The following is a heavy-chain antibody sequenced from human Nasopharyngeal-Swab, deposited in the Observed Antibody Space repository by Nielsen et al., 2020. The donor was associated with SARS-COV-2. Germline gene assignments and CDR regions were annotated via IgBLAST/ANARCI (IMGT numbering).Heavy chain of an antibody. D-gene: IGHD3-22*01. CDR2: IYYSGST. CDR1: GVSISSYH. Sequence: SDTLSLTFTVSGVSISSYHWSWIRQPPGQGLEWIGYIYYSGSTNYNPSLKSRVTISVDTSKNQFSLKLSSVTAADTAVYYWASANYDSSGYYRYYFDYWGQGTLVTVSS. J-gene: IGHJ4*02. V-gene: IGHV4-59*01. CDR3: ASANYDSSGYYRYYFDY.